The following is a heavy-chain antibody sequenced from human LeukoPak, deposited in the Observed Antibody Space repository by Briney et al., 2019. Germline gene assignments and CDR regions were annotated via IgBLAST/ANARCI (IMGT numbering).Heavy chain of an antibody. Sequence: SETLSLTCAVSGYSISSGYYWGWIREPPGKGLEWIGSIYHSGSTYYNPSLKSRVTISVDTSKNQFSLKLSSVTAADTAVYYCARGGHSLLWSGEQIGVRYYYYGMDVWGKGTTVTVSS. CDR2: IYHSGST. CDR3: ARGGHSLLWSGEQIGVRYYYYGMDV. D-gene: IGHD3-10*01. CDR1: GYSISSGYY. J-gene: IGHJ6*04. V-gene: IGHV4-38-2*01.